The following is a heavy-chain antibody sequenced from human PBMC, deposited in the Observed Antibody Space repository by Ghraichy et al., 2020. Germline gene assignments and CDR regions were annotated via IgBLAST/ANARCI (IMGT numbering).Heavy chain of an antibody. Sequence: GGSLRLSCAASGFTFSSYWMHWVRQAPGKGLVWVSRINSDGSSTSYADSVKGRFTISRDNAKNTLYLQMNSLRAEDTAVYYCAREGVAAADYFDYWGQGTLVTVSS. D-gene: IGHD2-2*01. CDR2: INSDGSST. CDR3: AREGVAAADYFDY. J-gene: IGHJ4*02. CDR1: GFTFSSYW. V-gene: IGHV3-74*01.